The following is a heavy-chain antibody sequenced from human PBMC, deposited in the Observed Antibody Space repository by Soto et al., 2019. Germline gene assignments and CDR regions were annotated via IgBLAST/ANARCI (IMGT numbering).Heavy chain of an antibody. CDR2: ISGSGGST. Sequence: PGGSLRLSCAASGFTFSSYAMSWVRQAPGKGLEWVSAISGSGGSTYYADSVKGRFTISRDNSKNTLYLQMNSLRAEDTAVYYCAKDGKVTKHQDAEYFQHWGQGTLVTVSS. D-gene: IGHD4-17*01. CDR3: AKDGKVTKHQDAEYFQH. CDR1: GFTFSSYA. J-gene: IGHJ1*01. V-gene: IGHV3-23*01.